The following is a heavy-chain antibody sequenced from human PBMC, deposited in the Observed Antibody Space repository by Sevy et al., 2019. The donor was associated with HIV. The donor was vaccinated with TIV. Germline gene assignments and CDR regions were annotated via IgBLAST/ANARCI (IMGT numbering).Heavy chain of an antibody. V-gene: IGHV3-23*01. CDR1: GITFSSSA. J-gene: IGHJ4*02. Sequence: GGSLRLSCAASGITFSSSAMSWVRQAPGKGLEWVSGIRGISDGIYYADSVKGRFTISRDNSKNTLYLQMNSLRAEDTAVYFCAKYSSGWSFDYWGQRTLVTVSS. CDR2: IRGISDGI. CDR3: AKYSSGWSFDY. D-gene: IGHD6-19*01.